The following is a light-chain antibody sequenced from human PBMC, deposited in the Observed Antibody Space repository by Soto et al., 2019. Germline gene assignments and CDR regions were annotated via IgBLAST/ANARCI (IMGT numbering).Light chain of an antibody. CDR1: QRISSN. CDR3: QQSYSTPQT. V-gene: IGKV3-15*01. J-gene: IGKJ1*01. CDR2: RTS. Sequence: EIVMPPSPATLSVSPGESSTLSGRARQRISSNLAWYQQKPGQAPRLLMFRTSSRATGFPARFSGSGSGTDFTLTISSLQPEDFATYYCQQSYSTPQTVGQGTKVDIK.